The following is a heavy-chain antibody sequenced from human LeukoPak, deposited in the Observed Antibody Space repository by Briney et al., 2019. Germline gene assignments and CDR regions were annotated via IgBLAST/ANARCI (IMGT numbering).Heavy chain of an antibody. J-gene: IGHJ4*02. CDR3: AKDRGARVRSIDY. V-gene: IGHV3-30*18. Sequence: GGSLRLSCAASGFTFSSYGMHWVRQALGKGLEWVAVISYDGSNKYYADSVKGRFTISRDNSKNTLYLQMNSLRAEDTAVYYCAKDRGARVRSIDYWGQGTLVTVSS. CDR2: ISYDGSNK. CDR1: GFTFSSYG. D-gene: IGHD4-17*01.